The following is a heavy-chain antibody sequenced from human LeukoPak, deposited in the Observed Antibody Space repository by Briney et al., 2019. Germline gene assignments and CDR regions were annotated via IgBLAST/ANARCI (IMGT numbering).Heavy chain of an antibody. CDR3: ARTYYDYRVGTNYFDY. CDR1: GFSVTTSY. Sequence: GGSLTVSCAASGFSVTTSYMSWVRQAPGKGLEWVSVTYSGGSTSHADSVKGRFTVSRDDSKNMVYLQMNSMRHDDTAVYYCARTYYDYRVGTNYFDYWGQGTLVTVSS. J-gene: IGHJ4*02. D-gene: IGHD3-3*01. CDR2: TYSGGST. V-gene: IGHV3-66*01.